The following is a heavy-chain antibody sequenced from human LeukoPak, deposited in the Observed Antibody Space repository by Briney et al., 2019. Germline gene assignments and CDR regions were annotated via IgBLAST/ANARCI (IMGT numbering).Heavy chain of an antibody. D-gene: IGHD3-9*01. CDR3: ARVIRYFDWLPLDY. J-gene: IGHJ4*02. Sequence: GRSLRLSCAASGFTFSSYAMHWVRQAPGKGLEWVAVISYDGSNKYYADSVKGRFTISRDNSKNTLYLRMNSLRAEDTAVYYCARVIRYFDWLPLDYWGQGTLVTVSS. V-gene: IGHV3-30-3*01. CDR1: GFTFSSYA. CDR2: ISYDGSNK.